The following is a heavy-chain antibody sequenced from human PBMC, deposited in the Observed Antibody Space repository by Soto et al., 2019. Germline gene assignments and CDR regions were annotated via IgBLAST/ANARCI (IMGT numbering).Heavy chain of an antibody. D-gene: IGHD1-26*01. Sequence: ASVKVSCKASGYPFTSYYITWVRHATGQRLEWMGWMNPNIGNTGYAQKFHGRVTMTRNTSISTAYMELSSLRSEHTAVYHCARAVGQTTYCYYYMGGWGKATTITVAS. CDR1: GYPFTSYY. CDR3: ARAVGQTTYCYYYMGG. V-gene: IGHV1-8*01. CDR2: MNPNIGNT. J-gene: IGHJ6*03.